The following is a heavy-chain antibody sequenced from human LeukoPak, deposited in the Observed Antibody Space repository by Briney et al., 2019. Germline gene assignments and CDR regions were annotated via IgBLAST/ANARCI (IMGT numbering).Heavy chain of an antibody. J-gene: IGHJ2*01. CDR1: GFTFSDYY. Sequence: PGGSLRLSCEASGFTFSDYYMRWFRQTPGKWLEWVAYITSTGSATYYEDSVKGRFSISRDNAKNSLYLQMNSLRAGDTAVYYCARGGVAAAGPDWYFDLWGRGTLVTVSS. CDR3: ARGGVAAAGPDWYFDL. CDR2: ITSTGSAT. D-gene: IGHD6-13*01. V-gene: IGHV3-11*01.